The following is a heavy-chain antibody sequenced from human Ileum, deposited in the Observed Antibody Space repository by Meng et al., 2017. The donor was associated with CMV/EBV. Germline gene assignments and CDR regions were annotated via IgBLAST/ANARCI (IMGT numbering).Heavy chain of an antibody. V-gene: IGHV4-4*07. CDR2: VSPGGI. D-gene: IGHD3-10*01. J-gene: IGHJ4*02. Sequence: QVQLQEQGPGLGKPSGTLHLTCSVSGVSISNSYWTWIRQPAGKGLEFIGRVSPGGIEYNPSLMSRVTMSLDTSRNQLSLNLNSVTAADTAVYYCARAAARGVPVDYWGQGILVTVSS. CDR3: ARAAARGVPVDY. CDR1: GVSISNSY.